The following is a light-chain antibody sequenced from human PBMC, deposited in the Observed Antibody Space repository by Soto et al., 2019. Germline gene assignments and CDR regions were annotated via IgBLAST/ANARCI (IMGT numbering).Light chain of an antibody. CDR3: QQYAEGTPIT. CDR1: QSVSSN. Sequence: EIVMTQSPATLSVSPGERATLSCRASQSVSSNLAWYQQKPGQAPSLLIYGASTRATGTPARFSGSGSGTDFTLTISRLESDDFALYYCQQYAEGTPITFGQGTRLEIK. J-gene: IGKJ5*01. CDR2: GAS. V-gene: IGKV3-15*01.